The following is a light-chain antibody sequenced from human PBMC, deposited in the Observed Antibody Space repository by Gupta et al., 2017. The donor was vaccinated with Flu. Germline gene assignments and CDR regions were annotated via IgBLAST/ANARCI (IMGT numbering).Light chain of an antibody. J-gene: IGKJ1*01. CDR3: QQYTNWPRT. CDR2: DAS. CDR1: QSVSSK. Sequence: EIVMKQSQATLSVSPGERATLSCRASQSVSSKLAWYQQKPGQAPRLLIYDASTRATGIPARFSGSGSGTDFTLTISGLQSEDFAVYYCQQYTNWPRTFGQGTKVEIK. V-gene: IGKV3-15*01.